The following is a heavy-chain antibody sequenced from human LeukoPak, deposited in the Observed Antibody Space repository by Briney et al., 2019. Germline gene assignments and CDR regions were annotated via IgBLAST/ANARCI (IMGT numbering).Heavy chain of an antibody. CDR3: ARGGIYYYGSGSYVYAFDI. Sequence: ASVKVSCKASGYTFTSYGISWVRQAPGQGLEWMGWISAYNGNTNYAQKLQGRVTMTTDTSTSTAHMALRSLRSDDTAVYYCARGGIYYYGSGSYVYAFDIWGQGTMVTVSS. D-gene: IGHD3-10*01. CDR2: ISAYNGNT. CDR1: GYTFTSYG. J-gene: IGHJ3*02. V-gene: IGHV1-18*01.